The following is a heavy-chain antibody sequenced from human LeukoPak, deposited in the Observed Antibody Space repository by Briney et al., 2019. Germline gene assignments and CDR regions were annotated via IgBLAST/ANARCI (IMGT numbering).Heavy chain of an antibody. CDR2: INHSGST. D-gene: IGHD3-16*02. J-gene: IGHJ4*02. CDR1: GGSFSGYY. CDR3: ARLGAYDYVWGSYRHPGRLDY. Sequence: SETLSLTCAVDGGSFSGYYWSWIRQPPGKGLEWIGEINHSGSTNYNPSLKSRVTISVDTSKNQFSLKLSSVTAADTAVYYCARLGAYDYVWGSYRHPGRLDYWGQGTLVTVSS. V-gene: IGHV4-34*01.